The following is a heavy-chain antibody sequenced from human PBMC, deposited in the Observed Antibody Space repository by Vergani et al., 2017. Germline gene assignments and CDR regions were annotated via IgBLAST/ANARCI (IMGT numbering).Heavy chain of an antibody. CDR1: GFTFSSYA. Sequence: EVQLLESGGGLVQPGGSLRLSCAASGFTFSSYAMSWVRQAPGKGLEWVSAISGSGGSTYYADSVKGRFTISRDNSKNSLYLQMNSLRAEDTAVYYCARLGNDSSGPYPYWGQGTLVTVSS. D-gene: IGHD3-22*01. CDR3: ARLGNDSSGPYPY. J-gene: IGHJ1*01. V-gene: IGHV3-23*01. CDR2: ISGSGGST.